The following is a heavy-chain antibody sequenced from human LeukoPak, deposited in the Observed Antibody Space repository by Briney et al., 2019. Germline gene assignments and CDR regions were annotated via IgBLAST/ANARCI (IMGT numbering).Heavy chain of an antibody. D-gene: IGHD3-10*01. CDR1: GFTFDDYA. CDR2: ISWDGGST. J-gene: IGHJ4*02. V-gene: IGHV3-43D*03. CDR3: AKDGPSKYGSGSYYYFDY. Sequence: GGSLRLSCAASGFTFDDYAMHWVRQAPGKGLEWVSLISWDGGSTYYADSVKGRFTISRDNSKNSLYLQMNSLRAEDTALYYCAKDGPSKYGSGSYYYFDYWGQGTLVTVSS.